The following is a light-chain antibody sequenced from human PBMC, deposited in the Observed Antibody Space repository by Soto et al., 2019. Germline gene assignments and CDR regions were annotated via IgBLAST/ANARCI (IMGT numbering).Light chain of an antibody. CDR1: EPVRNTF. CDR2: GAS. J-gene: IGKJ4*01. Sequence: DIVLTQSPDTLSLSPGERATLSCRASEPVRNTFLAWYQQKPGQAPRLLIYGASSRAIDIPDRFSGSGSGADFTLTISRLEPEDFALYFCQQYADSPLTFGGGSKVEIK. V-gene: IGKV3-20*01. CDR3: QQYADSPLT.